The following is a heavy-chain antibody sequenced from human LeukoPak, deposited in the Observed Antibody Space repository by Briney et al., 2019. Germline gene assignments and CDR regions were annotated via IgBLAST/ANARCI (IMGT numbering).Heavy chain of an antibody. CDR1: GFTFSSYA. Sequence: GGSLRLSCAASGFTFSSYAMSWVRQAPGKGLEWVSAISGSGGSTYYADSVKGRFTISRDNSKNTLYLQMNSLRAEDTAVYYCAKEMILDWSKLIYYYGMDVWGKGTTVTASS. CDR2: ISGSGGST. D-gene: IGHD3-9*01. CDR3: AKEMILDWSKLIYYYGMDV. V-gene: IGHV3-23*01. J-gene: IGHJ6*04.